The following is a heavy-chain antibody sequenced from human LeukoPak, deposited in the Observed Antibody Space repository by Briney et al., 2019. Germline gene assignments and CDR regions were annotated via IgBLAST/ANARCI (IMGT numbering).Heavy chain of an antibody. CDR2: IYSGGST. Sequence: GGSLRLSCAASGFTFSSYSMNWVRQAPGKGLEWVSVIYSGGSTYYADSVKGRFAISRDDSKNTLYLQMNSLRAEDTAVYYCASRAEYWGQGTLVTVSS. CDR3: ASRAEY. J-gene: IGHJ4*02. V-gene: IGHV3-66*01. CDR1: GFTFSSYS.